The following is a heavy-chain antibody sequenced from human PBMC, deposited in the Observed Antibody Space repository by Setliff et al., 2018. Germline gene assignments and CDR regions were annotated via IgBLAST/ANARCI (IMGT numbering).Heavy chain of an antibody. CDR1: GGTFRSYG. CDR3: AREGVDIRSSTDYRYYMDV. Sequence: SVKVSCKASGGTFRSYGISWVRQAPGQGLEWMGGAIPMFGSANYAQKFQGRVTIITDEFTGTAYMELSSLRTEDTAVYYCAREGVDIRSSTDYRYYMDVWGKGTTVTVSS. CDR2: AIPMFGSA. D-gene: IGHD5-12*01. V-gene: IGHV1-69*05. J-gene: IGHJ6*03.